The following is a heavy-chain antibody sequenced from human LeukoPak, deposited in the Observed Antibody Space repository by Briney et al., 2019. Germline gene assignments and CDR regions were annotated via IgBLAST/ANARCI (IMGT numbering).Heavy chain of an antibody. D-gene: IGHD6-13*01. CDR1: GYTFTGYY. J-gene: IGHJ4*02. CDR2: ISTYNGDT. Sequence: ASVKVSCKASGYTFTGYYIHWVRQAPGQGLEWMGWISTYNGDTNYAQNLQGRVTMTTDTSTNTAYMELRSLSSDDTAVYYCASDHLSIASTGTRYWGQGTLVTVSS. CDR3: ASDHLSIASTGTRY. V-gene: IGHV1-18*04.